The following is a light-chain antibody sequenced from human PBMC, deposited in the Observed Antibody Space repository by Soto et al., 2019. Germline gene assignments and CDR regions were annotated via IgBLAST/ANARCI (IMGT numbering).Light chain of an antibody. CDR1: QSISSW. V-gene: IGKV1-5*01. Sequence: DIQMTQSPSTLYATAGDRVTITCRASQSISSWLAWYQHKPGKAPKLLIYDASNLDSGVPSRFSGSGSGTEFSLTISNLQPDDCATYYCQQYENYWTFGQGTRVEIK. CDR3: QQYENYWT. CDR2: DAS. J-gene: IGKJ1*01.